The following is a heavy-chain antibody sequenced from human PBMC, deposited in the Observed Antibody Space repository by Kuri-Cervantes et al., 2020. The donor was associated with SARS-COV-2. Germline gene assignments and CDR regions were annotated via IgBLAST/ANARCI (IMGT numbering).Heavy chain of an antibody. D-gene: IGHD3-3*01. CDR2: IRYEGISK. CDR3: ARARLEWLPDAFDI. J-gene: IGHJ3*02. CDR1: GFTFSNYG. V-gene: IGHV3-30*02. Sequence: GESLKISCAASGFTFSNYGMHWVRQAPGKGLEWVAFIRYEGISKYYVDSVKGRFTISRDNAKNSLYLQMNSLRAEDTAVYYCARARLEWLPDAFDIWGQGTMVTVSS.